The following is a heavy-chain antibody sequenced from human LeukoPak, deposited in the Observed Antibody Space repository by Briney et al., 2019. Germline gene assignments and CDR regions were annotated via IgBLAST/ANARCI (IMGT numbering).Heavy chain of an antibody. D-gene: IGHD4-17*01. CDR1: GFTFSSYS. Sequence: PGGSLRLSCAASGFTFSSYSMNWVRQAPGKGLEWVSSISSSSSYIYYADSVKGRFTISRDNAKNSLYLQMNSLRAEDTAVYYCAKDPTTVTSYFDYWGQGTLVTVSS. CDR3: AKDPTTVTSYFDY. CDR2: ISSSSSYI. V-gene: IGHV3-21*01. J-gene: IGHJ4*02.